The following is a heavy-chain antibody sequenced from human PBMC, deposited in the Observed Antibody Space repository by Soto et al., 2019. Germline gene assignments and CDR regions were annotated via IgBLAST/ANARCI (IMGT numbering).Heavy chain of an antibody. V-gene: IGHV3-23*01. CDR3: AKDSYYYYYGMDV. Sequence: LRLSCAASGFTFSSYAMSWVRQAPGKGLEWVSAISGSGGSTYYADSVKGRFTISRDNSKNTLYLQMNSLGAEDTAVYYCAKDSYYYYYGMDVWGQGTTVTVSS. J-gene: IGHJ6*02. CDR2: ISGSGGST. CDR1: GFTFSSYA.